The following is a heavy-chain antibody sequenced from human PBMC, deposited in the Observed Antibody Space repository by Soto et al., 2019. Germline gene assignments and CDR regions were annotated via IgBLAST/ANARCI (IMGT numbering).Heavy chain of an antibody. V-gene: IGHV3-33*01. J-gene: IGHJ4*02. CDR2: IWYDGSNK. CDR1: GFTFSSYG. Sequence: QVQLVESGGGVVQPGRSLRLSCAASGFTFSSYGMHWVRQAPGKGLEWVAVIWYDGSNKYYADSVKGRFTISRDNSKDTLDLKINSLRAADTAVYYCARDREQWLVGYYFDYWGQGTLVTVSS. D-gene: IGHD6-19*01. CDR3: ARDREQWLVGYYFDY.